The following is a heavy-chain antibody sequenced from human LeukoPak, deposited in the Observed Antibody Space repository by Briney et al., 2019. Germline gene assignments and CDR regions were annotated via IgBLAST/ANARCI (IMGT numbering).Heavy chain of an antibody. CDR2: ISYDGSNK. Sequence: GGSLRLSCAASGFTFSSYGMHWVRQAPGKGLEWVAVISYDGSNKYYADSVKGRFTISRDNSKNTLYLQMNSLRAEDTAVYYCARDGVSDRAYFDYWGQGTLVTVSS. D-gene: IGHD2-21*01. V-gene: IGHV3-30*03. CDR3: ARDGVSDRAYFDY. J-gene: IGHJ4*02. CDR1: GFTFSSYG.